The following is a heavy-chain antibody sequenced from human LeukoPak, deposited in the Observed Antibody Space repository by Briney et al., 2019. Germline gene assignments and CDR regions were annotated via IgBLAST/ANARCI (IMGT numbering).Heavy chain of an antibody. D-gene: IGHD6-13*01. Sequence: PSETLSLTCAVYGGSFSDYYWSWIRQPPGKGLEWIGEINHSGRTNYNPSLKSRVTISVDRSKNQFSLKLSSVTAADTAVYYCARGSRAYFDFWGQGALVTVSS. J-gene: IGHJ4*02. CDR1: GGSFSDYY. V-gene: IGHV4-34*01. CDR3: ARGSRAYFDF. CDR2: INHSGRT.